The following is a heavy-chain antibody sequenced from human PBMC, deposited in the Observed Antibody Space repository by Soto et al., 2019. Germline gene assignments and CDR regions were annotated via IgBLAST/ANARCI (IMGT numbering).Heavy chain of an antibody. Sequence: GASVKVYCKASCYTFTSYGISWVRQAPGQGLEWMGWISAYNGNTNYAQKFQGRVTITRDTSASTAYMELSSLRSEDTAVYYCARDSSLRKGMDVWGQGTTVTVSS. CDR3: ARDSSLRKGMDV. D-gene: IGHD4-17*01. V-gene: IGHV1-18*04. CDR1: CYTFTSYG. CDR2: ISAYNGNT. J-gene: IGHJ6*02.